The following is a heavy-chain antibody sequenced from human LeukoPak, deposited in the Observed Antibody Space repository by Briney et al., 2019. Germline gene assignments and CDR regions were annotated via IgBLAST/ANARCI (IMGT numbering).Heavy chain of an antibody. CDR3: AISWGHFDY. D-gene: IGHD3-16*01. J-gene: IGHJ4*02. Sequence: GGSLRLSCAASGFTFSSYGMHWVRQAPGKGLEWVSYISSSGSTISYADSVKGRFTISRDNAKNSLYLQMNSLRAEDTAVYYCAISWGHFDYWGQGTLVTVSS. CDR2: ISSSGSTI. V-gene: IGHV3-48*04. CDR1: GFTFSSYG.